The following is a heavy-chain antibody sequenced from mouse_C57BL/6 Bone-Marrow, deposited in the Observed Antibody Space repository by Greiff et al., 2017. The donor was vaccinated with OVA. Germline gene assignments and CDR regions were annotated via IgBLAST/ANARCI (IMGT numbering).Heavy chain of an antibody. Sequence: EVQLQESGGGLVQPTGSLKLSCAASGFSFNTYAMNWVRQAPGKGLEWVARIRSKSNNYATYYADSVKDRFTISRDDSESMLYLQMNNLKTEDTAMYYCVTQGGGLRRGFAYWGQGTLVTVSA. CDR3: VTQGGGLRRGFAY. V-gene: IGHV10-1*01. J-gene: IGHJ3*01. CDR1: GFSFNTYA. CDR2: IRSKSNNYAT. D-gene: IGHD2-4*01.